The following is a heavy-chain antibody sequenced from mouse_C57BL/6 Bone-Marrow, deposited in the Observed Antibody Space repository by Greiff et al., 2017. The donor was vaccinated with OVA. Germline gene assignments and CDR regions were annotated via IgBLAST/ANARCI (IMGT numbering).Heavy chain of an antibody. CDR3: ARQVRSYAMDY. Sequence: VQLQQSGGDLVKPGGSLKLSCAASGFTFSSYGMSWVRQTPDKRLEWVATISSGGSYTYYPDSVKGRFTISRDNAKNTLYLQMSSLKSEDTAMYYCARQVRSYAMDYWGQGTSVTGSS. V-gene: IGHV5-6*01. D-gene: IGHD1-1*01. J-gene: IGHJ4*01. CDR1: GFTFSSYG. CDR2: ISSGGSYT.